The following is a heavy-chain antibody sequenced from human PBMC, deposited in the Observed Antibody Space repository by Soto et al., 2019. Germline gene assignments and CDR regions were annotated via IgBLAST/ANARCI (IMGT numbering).Heavy chain of an antibody. CDR2: IFWNDAK. Sequence: QIALKESGPTLVKLSQTLTLTCTFSGFSFSTTGAGVGWIRQPPGKALEWLALIFWNDAKRYSPSLRSRLTIIKDTSKNQLVLTMTKVDPVDTATYYCAYRRGGSASGGNFDYWGQGTPVTVYS. J-gene: IGHJ4*02. CDR1: GFSFSTTGAG. D-gene: IGHD2-15*01. V-gene: IGHV2-5*01. CDR3: AYRRGGSASGGNFDY.